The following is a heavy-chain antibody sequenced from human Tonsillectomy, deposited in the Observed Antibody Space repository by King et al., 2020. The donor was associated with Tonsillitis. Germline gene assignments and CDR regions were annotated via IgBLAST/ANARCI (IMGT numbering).Heavy chain of an antibody. J-gene: IGHJ6*03. CDR1: GFTFDDYA. V-gene: IGHV3-43*02. D-gene: IGHD3-3*01. CDR2: ISGEGGST. Sequence: VQLVESGGGVVQPGGSLRLSCAASGFTFDDYAMHWVRQAPGKGLEWVSLISGEGGSTYYADSLKGRFTISRDNSKNSLYLQMNSLRTEDTALYYCAQSRSYYDFWSGSQDYYYMDVWGKGTTVTVSS. CDR3: AQSRSYYDFWSGSQDYYYMDV.